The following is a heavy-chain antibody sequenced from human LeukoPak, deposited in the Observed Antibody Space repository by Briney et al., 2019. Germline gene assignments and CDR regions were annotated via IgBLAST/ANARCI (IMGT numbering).Heavy chain of an antibody. CDR1: GGTFSSYA. J-gene: IGHJ6*02. Sequence: SVKVSCKASGGTFSSYAISWVRQAPGQGLEWMGRIIPILGIANYAQKFQGRVTITADKSTSTAYMELSSLRSEDTAVYYCARGTDYYGSGSYYRNYYYYGMDVWGQGTTVTVSS. V-gene: IGHV1-69*04. D-gene: IGHD3-10*01. CDR2: IIPILGIA. CDR3: ARGTDYYGSGSYYRNYYYYGMDV.